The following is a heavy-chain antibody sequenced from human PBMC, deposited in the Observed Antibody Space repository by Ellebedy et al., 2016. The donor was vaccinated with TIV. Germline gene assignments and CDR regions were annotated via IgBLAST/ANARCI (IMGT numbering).Heavy chain of an antibody. CDR1: GGTFSSYA. D-gene: IGHD6-13*01. V-gene: IGHV1-69*06. J-gene: IGHJ6*02. Sequence: SVKVSCXASGGTFSSYAISWVRQAPGQGLEWMGGIIPIFGTANYAQKFQGRVTITADKSTSTAYMELSSLRSEDTAVYYCARDPTYSSSARVYYYYGMDVWGQGTTVTVSS. CDR3: ARDPTYSSSARVYYYYGMDV. CDR2: IIPIFGTA.